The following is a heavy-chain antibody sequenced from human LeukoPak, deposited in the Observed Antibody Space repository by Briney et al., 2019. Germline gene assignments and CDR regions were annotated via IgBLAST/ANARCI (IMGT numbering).Heavy chain of an antibody. V-gene: IGHV1-18*01. D-gene: IGHD3-10*01. CDR3: ARHFYGSGTYYHFDY. CDR1: GYSFPSYG. CDR2: ISPYNDNT. J-gene: IGHJ4*02. Sequence: ASVKVSCEASGYSFPSYGISWVRQAPGQGPEWMGWISPYNDNTNYAQKLQGRATLTTDTSTSTAYMELRSLRSDDTAVYYCARHFYGSGTYYHFDYWGQGTLSPSPQ.